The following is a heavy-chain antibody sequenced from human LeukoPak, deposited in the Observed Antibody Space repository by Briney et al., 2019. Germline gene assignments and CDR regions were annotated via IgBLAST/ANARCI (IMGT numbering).Heavy chain of an antibody. CDR2: ISWDGGST. CDR1: GFTFDDYA. CDR3: AKAFTSGWTFFDY. Sequence: PGGSLRLSCAASGFTFDDYAMHWVRQAPGKGLEWVSLISWDGGSTYYADSVRGRFTISRDNSKNSLYLQMNSLRAEDTALYYCAKAFTSGWTFFDYWGQGTLVTVSS. J-gene: IGHJ4*02. V-gene: IGHV3-43D*03. D-gene: IGHD6-19*01.